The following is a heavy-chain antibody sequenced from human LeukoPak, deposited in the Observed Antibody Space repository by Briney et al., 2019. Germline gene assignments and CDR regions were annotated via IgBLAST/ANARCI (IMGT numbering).Heavy chain of an antibody. J-gene: IGHJ4*02. CDR2: INPNSGGT. Sequence: ASVKVSCKASGYTFTGYYMHWVRQAPGQGLGWMGWINPNSGGTNYAQKFQGWVTMTRDTSISTAYMELSRLRSDDTAVYYCARRGDSSSWYRAIDYWGQGTLVTVSS. CDR3: ARRGDSSSWYRAIDY. CDR1: GYTFTGYY. D-gene: IGHD6-13*01. V-gene: IGHV1-2*04.